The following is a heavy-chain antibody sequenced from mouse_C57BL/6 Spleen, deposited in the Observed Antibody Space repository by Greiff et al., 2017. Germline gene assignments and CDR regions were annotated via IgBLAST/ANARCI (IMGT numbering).Heavy chain of an antibody. D-gene: IGHD2-4*01. V-gene: IGHV1-52*01. CDR3: AREGDYDKRYFDV. Sequence: QVQLQQPGAELVRPGSSVKLSCKASGYTFTSYWMHWVKQRPIQGLEWIGNIDPSDSETHYNQKFKDKATLTVDKSSSTAYMQLSSLTSEDSAVYYCAREGDYDKRYFDVWGTGTTVTVSS. CDR1: GYTFTSYW. CDR2: IDPSDSET. J-gene: IGHJ1*03.